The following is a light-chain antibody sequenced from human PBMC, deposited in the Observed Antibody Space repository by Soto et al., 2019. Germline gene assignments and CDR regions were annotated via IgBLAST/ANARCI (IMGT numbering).Light chain of an antibody. J-gene: IGLJ2*01. CDR3: QTWGTGIRV. Sequence: QPVLTQSPSASASLGASVELTCTLSSGHSSYAIAWHQQQPEKGPRYLVKLNSDGSHSKGDGIPDRFSGSSSGAERYLTISSLQSEDEADYYCQTWGTGIRVFGGGTKLTVL. V-gene: IGLV4-69*01. CDR2: LNSDGSH. CDR1: SGHSSYA.